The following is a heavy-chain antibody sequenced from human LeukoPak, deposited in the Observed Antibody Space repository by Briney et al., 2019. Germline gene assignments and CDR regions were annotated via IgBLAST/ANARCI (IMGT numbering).Heavy chain of an antibody. D-gene: IGHD2-2*01. CDR2: IYYSGST. J-gene: IGHJ4*02. CDR1: GGSISSGGYY. V-gene: IGHV4-31*03. Sequence: PSETLSLTCTVSGGSISSGGYYWSWIRQHPGKGLEWIGDIYYSGSTYYNPALKSRVTISVDTSKNQFSLKLSSVTAADTAVYYCARGYCSSTSCSPGDYWGQGTLVTVSS. CDR3: ARGYCSSTSCSPGDY.